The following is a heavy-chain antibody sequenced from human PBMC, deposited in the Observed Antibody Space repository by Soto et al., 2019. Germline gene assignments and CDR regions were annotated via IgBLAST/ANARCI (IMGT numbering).Heavy chain of an antibody. V-gene: IGHV3-33*01. CDR1: GFTFSSYG. CDR3: ARDVLIVSVAGTVGIDY. CDR2: IWYDGSNK. J-gene: IGHJ4*02. D-gene: IGHD6-19*01. Sequence: QVQLVESGGGVAQPGRSLRLSCAASGFTFSSYGMHWVRQAPGKGLERVAVIWYDGSNKYFADSVKGRFTISRDNSKNMLYLQMSSLRAEDTAVYYCARDVLIVSVAGTVGIDYRGQGTLVTVSS.